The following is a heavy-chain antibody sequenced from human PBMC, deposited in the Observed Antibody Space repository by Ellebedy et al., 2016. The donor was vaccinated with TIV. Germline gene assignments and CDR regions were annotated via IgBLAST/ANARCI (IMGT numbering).Heavy chain of an antibody. V-gene: IGHV3-48*02. CDR2: ISGSSSTI. CDR1: GFTFTSYS. Sequence: GESLKISCAASGFTFTSYSMNWVRQAPGTGLEWVSYISGSSSTIHYADSVKGRFTISRDNAKNSLYLQMNSLRDEDTAVYYCSLRIRRGYWGQGTLVTVSS. J-gene: IGHJ4*02. D-gene: IGHD3-10*01. CDR3: SLRIRRGY.